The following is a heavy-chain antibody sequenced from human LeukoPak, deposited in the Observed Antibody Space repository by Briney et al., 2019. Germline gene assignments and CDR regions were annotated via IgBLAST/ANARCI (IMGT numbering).Heavy chain of an antibody. CDR3: ARDSYYYDSSGYYEDAFDI. V-gene: IGHV4-4*07. CDR2: IYTSGST. Sequence: PSETLSLTCTVSGGSISSYYWSWIRQPAGKGLEWIGRIYTSGSTNYNPSLKSRVTMSVDTSKNQFSLKLSSVTTADTAVYYCARDSYYYDSSGYYEDAFDIWGQGTMVTVSS. J-gene: IGHJ3*02. CDR1: GGSISSYY. D-gene: IGHD3-22*01.